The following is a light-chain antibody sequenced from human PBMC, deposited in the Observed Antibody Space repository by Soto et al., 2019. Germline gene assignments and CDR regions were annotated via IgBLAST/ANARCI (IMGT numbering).Light chain of an antibody. J-gene: IGKJ1*01. CDR2: GKS. CDR3: QQYVSWT. V-gene: IGKV3-20*01. CDR1: QTISSNY. Sequence: EIVLTQSPGTLSVSPGERATLSCRASQTISSNYLAWYQQKPGQAPSLLIYGKSSRATGIPDRFSGSGSGTDFTLTISRLETKDSAIYYCQQYVSWTFGQGTKVEIK.